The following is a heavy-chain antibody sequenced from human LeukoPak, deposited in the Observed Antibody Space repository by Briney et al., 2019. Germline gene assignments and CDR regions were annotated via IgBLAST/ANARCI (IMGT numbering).Heavy chain of an antibody. CDR3: ARDPDYGGNPYYFDY. CDR1: GFTFSDCY. CDR2: ISSSGSTI. V-gene: IGHV3-11*01. Sequence: AGGSLRLSCAASGFTFSDCYMSWIRQAPGKGLEWVSYISSSGSTIYYADSVKGRFTISRDNAKNSLYLQMNSLRAEDTAVYYCARDPDYGGNPYYFDYWGQGTLVTVSS. D-gene: IGHD4-23*01. J-gene: IGHJ4*02.